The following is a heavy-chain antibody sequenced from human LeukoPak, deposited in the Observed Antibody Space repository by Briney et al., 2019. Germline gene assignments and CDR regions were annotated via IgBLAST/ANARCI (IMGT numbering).Heavy chain of an antibody. Sequence: QPGGSLRLSCAASGFTFSSYGMHWVRQAPGKGLEWVAFIRYDGSNKYYADSVKGRFTISRDNSKNTLYLQMNSLRAEDTAVYYCARTPWGYYYDNSGSELRVYWGQGTLVTVSS. CDR1: GFTFSSYG. CDR2: IRYDGSNK. D-gene: IGHD3-22*01. CDR3: ARTPWGYYYDNSGSELRVY. J-gene: IGHJ4*02. V-gene: IGHV3-30*02.